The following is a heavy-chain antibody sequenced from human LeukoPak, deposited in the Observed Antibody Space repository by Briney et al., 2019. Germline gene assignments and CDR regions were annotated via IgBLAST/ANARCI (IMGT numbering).Heavy chain of an antibody. V-gene: IGHV3-74*01. J-gene: IGHJ4*02. CDR1: GFTFSKNW. CDR3: ARENWYLDY. D-gene: IGHD1-1*01. Sequence: GGSLRLSCAAPGFTFSKNWMHWVRQVPGKGLVWVSRINTDGSSTGYADSVKGRFTISRDNAKYTLYLQMSSLRAEDTAVYYCARENWYLDYWGQGTLVTVSS. CDR2: INTDGSST.